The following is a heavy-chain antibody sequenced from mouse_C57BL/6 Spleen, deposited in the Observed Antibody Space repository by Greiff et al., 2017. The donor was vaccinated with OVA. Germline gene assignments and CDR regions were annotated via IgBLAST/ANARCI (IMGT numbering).Heavy chain of an antibody. J-gene: IGHJ3*01. CDR3: ANYYSNQAWFAY. Sequence: VQLQQPGAELVKPGASVKLSCTASGYTFTSYWMHWVKQRPGRGLEWIGRIDPNSGGTKYNEKFKSKATLTVDKPSSTAYMQLSSLTSEDSAVDTCANYYSNQAWFAYWGQGTLVTVSA. CDR1: GYTFTSYW. V-gene: IGHV1-72*01. CDR2: IDPNSGGT. D-gene: IGHD2-5*01.